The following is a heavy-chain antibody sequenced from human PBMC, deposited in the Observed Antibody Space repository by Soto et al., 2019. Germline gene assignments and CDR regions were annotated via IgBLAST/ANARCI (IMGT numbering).Heavy chain of an antibody. CDR2: IYHSGST. V-gene: IGHV4-59*01. Sequence: LSLTFTVSGGSISSYYWSWIRQPPGKGLEWIGYIYHSGSTNYNPSLKSRVTISVDTSKNQFSLKLSSVTAADTAVYYCARGPDDHNWFDPWGQGTLVTVSS. CDR3: ARGPDDHNWFDP. D-gene: IGHD1-1*01. CDR1: GGSISSYY. J-gene: IGHJ5*02.